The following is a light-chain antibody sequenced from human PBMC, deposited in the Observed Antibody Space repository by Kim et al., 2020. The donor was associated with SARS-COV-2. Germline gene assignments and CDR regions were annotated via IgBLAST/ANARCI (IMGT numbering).Light chain of an antibody. J-gene: IGLJ2*01. Sequence: ELTQPPSASGTPGQRVTISCSGSSSNIGTNYVYWYQQLPGTAPKLLIYRNNQRPSGVPDQFSGSKSGTSASLAISGLRSEDEADYYCAAWDDSLSGPHVVFGGGTQLTVL. V-gene: IGLV1-47*01. CDR1: SSNIGTNY. CDR2: RNN. CDR3: AAWDDSLSGPHVV.